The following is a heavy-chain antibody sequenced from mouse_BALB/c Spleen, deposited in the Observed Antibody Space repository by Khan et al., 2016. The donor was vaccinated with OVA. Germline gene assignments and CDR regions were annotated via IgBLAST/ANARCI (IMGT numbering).Heavy chain of an antibody. CDR1: GYTFTNYG. Sequence: QIQLVQSGPELKKPGETVKISCKASGYTFTNYGMNWVKQAPGKGLKWMGWINTYTGEPTYTDDFKGRFAFSLETSASTAYLQINNLKNEDMATEYSAGEASYWYFDMWGAGTTLTVSS. CDR2: INTYTGEP. J-gene: IGHJ1*01. V-gene: IGHV9-1*02. CDR3: AGEASYWYFDM.